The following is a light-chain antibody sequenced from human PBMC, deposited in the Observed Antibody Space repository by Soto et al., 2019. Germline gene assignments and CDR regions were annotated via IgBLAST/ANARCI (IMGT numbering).Light chain of an antibody. Sequence: QTVVTQEPSLTVSPGGTVTLTCGSSTGAVTSSHYPFWFQQKAGQAPTTLIYDTNKRHSWTPARFSGSLLGGKAALTLSAAQPEDEADYYCLLSYSGARGVFGGETKLTVL. CDR2: DTN. CDR1: TGAVTSSHY. V-gene: IGLV7-46*01. CDR3: LLSYSGARGV. J-gene: IGLJ2*01.